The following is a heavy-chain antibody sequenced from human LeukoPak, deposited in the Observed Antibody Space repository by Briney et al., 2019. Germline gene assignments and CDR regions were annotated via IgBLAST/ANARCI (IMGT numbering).Heavy chain of an antibody. CDR2: IWHDGSNK. CDR3: AKAAGYSSGWPFEY. V-gene: IGHV3-33*06. J-gene: IGHJ4*02. Sequence: PGRSLRLSCAASGFTFNSYGIHWVRQAPGKGLEWVAVIWHDGSNKYYADSVKGRFTISRDNSKNTLYLQMNSLRAEDTAVYYCAKAAGYSSGWPFEYWGQGTLVTVSP. D-gene: IGHD6-19*01. CDR1: GFTFNSYG.